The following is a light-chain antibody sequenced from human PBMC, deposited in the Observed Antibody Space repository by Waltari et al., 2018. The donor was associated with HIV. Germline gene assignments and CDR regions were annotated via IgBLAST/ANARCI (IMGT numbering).Light chain of an antibody. CDR2: GAS. J-gene: IGKJ2*01. V-gene: IGKV1-39*01. CDR1: QSISSR. CDR3: QQYYSTPRT. Sequence: DIQMTQSPSSLSASVGDRVTITCRAGQSISSRFNWYQQKPGKAPNLLIYGASNLQSGVPSRFSGSGSGTDFTLTISSLQAEDVAVYYCQQYYSTPRTFGQGTKLEIK.